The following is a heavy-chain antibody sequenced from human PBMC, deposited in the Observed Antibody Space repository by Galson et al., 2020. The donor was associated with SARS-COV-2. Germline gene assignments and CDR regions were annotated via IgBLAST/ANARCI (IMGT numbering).Heavy chain of an antibody. CDR1: GYTFTGYY. Sequence: ASVKVSCKDSGYTFTGYYMNWVRQAPGQGLEWMGWINPNSGGTTYAQKFQDWVTMTRDTSISTAYMELSRLGSDDTAVYYCARDNDHDAFGIGGQGTMVTVGS. J-gene: IGHJ3*02. D-gene: IGHD1-1*01. CDR2: INPNSGGT. CDR3: ARDNDHDAFGI. V-gene: IGHV1-2*04.